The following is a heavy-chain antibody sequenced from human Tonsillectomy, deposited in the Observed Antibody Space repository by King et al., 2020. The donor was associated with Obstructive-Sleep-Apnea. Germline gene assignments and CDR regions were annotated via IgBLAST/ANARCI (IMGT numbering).Heavy chain of an antibody. CDR2: IKQDGSET. CDR3: ASEEGAPLDY. CDR1: GFTFSSCW. J-gene: IGHJ4*02. Sequence: VQLVESGGGLVQPGGSLRLSCAASGFTFSSCWMSWVRQAPGKGLEWVANIKQDGSETYYVDSVKGRFTISRHNAKNSLYLQMNSLRAEDTAVYYCASEEGAPLDYRGQGTLVTVSS. V-gene: IGHV3-7*03. D-gene: IGHD1-26*01.